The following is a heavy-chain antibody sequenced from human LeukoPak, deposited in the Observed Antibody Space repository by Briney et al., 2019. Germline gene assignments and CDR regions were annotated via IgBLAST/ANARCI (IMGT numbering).Heavy chain of an antibody. CDR1: SGSISSHY. J-gene: IGHJ4*02. CDR3: ARAFVGGNSGGFDY. CDR2: IYYSGST. D-gene: IGHD4-23*01. V-gene: IGHV4-59*11. Sequence: SETLSPTCTVSSGSISSHYWSWIRQPPGKGLEWIGYIYYSGSTDYNPSLKSRVTISVDTSKNQFSLKLSSVTAADTAVYYCARAFVGGNSGGFDYWGQGTLVTVSS.